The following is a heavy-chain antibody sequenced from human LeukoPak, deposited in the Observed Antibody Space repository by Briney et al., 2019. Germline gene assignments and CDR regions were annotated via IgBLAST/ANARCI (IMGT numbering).Heavy chain of an antibody. Sequence: GGSLRLSCAASGFTFTSYWMNWVRQAPGKGLEWVALINPDGSQANYVDSVKGRFTISRDNAENSLYLQMNSLRAEDTAVYYCARDLGYGALDPWGQGTLVTVSS. CDR2: INPDGSQA. V-gene: IGHV3-7*01. CDR1: GFTFTSYW. J-gene: IGHJ5*02. CDR3: ARDLGYGALDP. D-gene: IGHD4-17*01.